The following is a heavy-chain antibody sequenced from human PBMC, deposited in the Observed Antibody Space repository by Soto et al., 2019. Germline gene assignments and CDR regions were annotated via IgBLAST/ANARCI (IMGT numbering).Heavy chain of an antibody. CDR3: ARDXRTYDFWSGYYTGGMDV. D-gene: IGHD3-3*01. CDR1: GYTFTSYA. J-gene: IGHJ6*02. V-gene: IGHV1-3*01. Sequence: ASVKVSCKASGYTFTSYAMHWVRQAPGQRLEWMGWINAGNGNTKYSQKFQGRVAITRDTSASTAYMELSSLRSEDTAVYYCARDXRTYDFWSGYYTGGMDVWGQGTTVTVSS. CDR2: INAGNGNT.